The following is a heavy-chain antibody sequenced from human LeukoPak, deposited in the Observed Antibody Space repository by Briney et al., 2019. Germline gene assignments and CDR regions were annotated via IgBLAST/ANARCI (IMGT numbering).Heavy chain of an antibody. D-gene: IGHD2-15*01. CDR3: ARHGGYCSGASCSGFWFDP. Sequence: PSGTLSLTCAVSGGSISSSNWWSWVRQPPGKGLEWIGEIYHSGSTNYNPSLKSRVTMSVDTPKNHFSLKLTSVAAADTAVYYCARHGGYCSGASCSGFWFDPWGQGTLVTVSS. CDR1: GGSISSSNW. V-gene: IGHV4-4*02. CDR2: IYHSGST. J-gene: IGHJ5*02.